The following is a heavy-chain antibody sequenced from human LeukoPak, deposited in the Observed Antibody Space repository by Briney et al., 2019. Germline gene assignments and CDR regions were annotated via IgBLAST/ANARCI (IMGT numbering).Heavy chain of an antibody. D-gene: IGHD6-19*01. CDR2: ISSSSSYI. CDR3: VGSSGWLFDY. Sequence: GGSLRLSCAASGFTFSSYSMNWVRQAPGKGLEWVSSISSSSSYIYYADSVKGRFTISRDNAKNSVYLQMDNLRAEDTAVYYCVGSSGWLFDYWGQGILVAVSS. J-gene: IGHJ4*02. V-gene: IGHV3-21*06. CDR1: GFTFSSYS.